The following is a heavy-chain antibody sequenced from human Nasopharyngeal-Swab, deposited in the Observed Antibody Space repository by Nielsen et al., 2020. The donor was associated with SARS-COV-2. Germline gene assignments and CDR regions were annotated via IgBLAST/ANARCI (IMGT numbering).Heavy chain of an antibody. D-gene: IGHD4-17*01. J-gene: IGHJ4*02. CDR2: ISYDGSNK. CDR3: AKDLNGDYVYYFDY. V-gene: IGHV3-30*18. Sequence: GGSLRLSCAASGFTFSSYDMHWVRQAPGKGLEWVAVISYDGSNKYYADSVKGRFTISRDNSKNTLYLQMNSLRAEDTAVYYCAKDLNGDYVYYFDYWGQGTLVTVSS. CDR1: GFTFSSYD.